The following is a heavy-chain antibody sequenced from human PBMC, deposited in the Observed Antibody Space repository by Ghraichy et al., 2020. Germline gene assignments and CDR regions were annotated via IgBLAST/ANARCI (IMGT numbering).Heavy chain of an antibody. Sequence: LTCAASGFTFNNFAMTWVRQAPGKGLEWVSAIIGTGGSTSYADSVKGRFTISRDNSKNTLSLQMNSLRAEDTAVYYCAKVHDSGYEWFMDVWGQGTLVTVSS. CDR3: AKVHDSGYEWFMDV. D-gene: IGHD5-12*01. CDR1: GFTFNNFA. CDR2: IIGTGGST. J-gene: IGHJ4*02. V-gene: IGHV3-23*01.